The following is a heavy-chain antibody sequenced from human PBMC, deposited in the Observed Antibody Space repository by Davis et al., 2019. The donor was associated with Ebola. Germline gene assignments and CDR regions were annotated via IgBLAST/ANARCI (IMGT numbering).Heavy chain of an antibody. J-gene: IGHJ1*01. CDR2: IIPGIGNK. Sequence: ASALVFCYASAYTFSSYSIHWLRQAPGQRLEWWGSIIPGIGNKKDPQKFQGRLTITSDTSATTAYMELSSLRSEDTAVYFCARGETGSYWEYFQHWGQGTLVAVSS. CDR3: ARGETGSYWEYFQH. CDR1: AYTFSSYS. V-gene: IGHV1-3*01. D-gene: IGHD3-10*01.